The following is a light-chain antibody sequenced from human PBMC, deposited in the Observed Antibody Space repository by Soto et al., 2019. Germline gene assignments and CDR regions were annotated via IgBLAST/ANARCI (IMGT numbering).Light chain of an antibody. V-gene: IGLV8-61*01. CDR3: VLHMGSGIWV. J-gene: IGLJ2*01. Sequence: QAVVTQEPSFSVSPGGTVTLTCGSSSGSVSTSYSPSWYQQTPGQAPRTLIYNTNTRSSGVPDRFSGSILGNKAALTITGGQADDESDYYCVLHMGSGIWVFGGGTKLTVL. CDR1: SGSVSTSYS. CDR2: NTN.